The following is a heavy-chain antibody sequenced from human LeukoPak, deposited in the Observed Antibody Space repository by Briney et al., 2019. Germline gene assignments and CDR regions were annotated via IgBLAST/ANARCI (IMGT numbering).Heavy chain of an antibody. CDR1: GYSISSGSY. CDR2: IYHSGST. V-gene: IGHV4-38-2*01. CDR3: ERISPQWELDAFDI. D-gene: IGHD1-26*01. J-gene: IGHJ3*02. Sequence: PSETLSLTCSVSGYSISSGSYWGWIRQPPGKGLEWIGSIYHSGSTYYNPSLKSRVTISVDTSKNQFSLKLNSVTAADTAVYYCERISPQWELDAFDIWGQGTMVTVSS.